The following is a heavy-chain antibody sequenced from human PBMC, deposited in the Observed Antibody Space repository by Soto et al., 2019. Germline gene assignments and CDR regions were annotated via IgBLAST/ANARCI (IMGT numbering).Heavy chain of an antibody. CDR2: ISYDGSNK. CDR1: GFTFSSYG. Sequence: QVQLVESGGGVVQPGRSLRLSCAASGFTFSSYGMHWVRQAPGKGLEWVAVISYDGSNKYYADSVKGRFTISRDNSKNTLYLQMNSLRAEDTAVYYCAKDLMSTVVVPAATEFDPWGQGTLVTVSS. J-gene: IGHJ5*02. CDR3: AKDLMSTVVVPAATEFDP. D-gene: IGHD2-2*01. V-gene: IGHV3-30*18.